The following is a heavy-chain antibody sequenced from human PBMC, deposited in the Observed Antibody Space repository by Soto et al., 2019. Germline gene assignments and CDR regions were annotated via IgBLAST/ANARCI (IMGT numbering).Heavy chain of an antibody. Sequence: KTSETLSLTCTVSGGSISSGGYYWSWIRQRPGKGLEWIGYIYYSGSTYYNPSLKSRVTISVDTSKNQFSLKLSSVTAADTAVYYCARAVAAGYYFDYWGQGTLVTVSS. V-gene: IGHV4-31*03. CDR1: GGSISSGGYY. CDR3: ARAVAAGYYFDY. CDR2: IYYSGST. D-gene: IGHD6-13*01. J-gene: IGHJ4*02.